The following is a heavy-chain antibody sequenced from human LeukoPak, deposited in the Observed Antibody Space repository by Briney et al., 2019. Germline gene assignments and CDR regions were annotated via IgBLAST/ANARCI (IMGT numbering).Heavy chain of an antibody. Sequence: GRSLRLSCAASGFTFDDYAMHWVRQAPGKGLEWVSGISWNSGSIGYADSVKGRFTISRDNAKNSLYLQMNSLRAEDMALYYCAKDKSTNPYYFDYWGQRTLVTVSS. D-gene: IGHD2-2*01. CDR3: AKDKSTNPYYFDY. CDR2: ISWNSGSI. V-gene: IGHV3-9*03. J-gene: IGHJ4*02. CDR1: GFTFDDYA.